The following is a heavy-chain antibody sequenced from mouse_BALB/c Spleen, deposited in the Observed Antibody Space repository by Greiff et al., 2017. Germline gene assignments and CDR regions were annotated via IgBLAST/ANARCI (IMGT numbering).Heavy chain of an antibody. Sequence: VQLKESGGGLVQPGGSRKLSCAASGFTFSDYGMAWVRQAPGKGPEWVAFISNLAYSIYYADTVTGRFTISRENAKNTLYLEMSSLRSEDTAMYYCARGASYYFDYWGQGTTLTVSA. CDR3: ARGASYYFDY. CDR2: ISNLAYSI. V-gene: IGHV5-15*02. J-gene: IGHJ2*01. CDR1: GFTFSDYG. D-gene: IGHD6-1*01.